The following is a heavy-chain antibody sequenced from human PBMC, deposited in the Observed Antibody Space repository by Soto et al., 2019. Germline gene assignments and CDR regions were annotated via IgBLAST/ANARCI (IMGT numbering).Heavy chain of an antibody. D-gene: IGHD3-10*01. CDR3: ARVGGFGATTIDY. J-gene: IGHJ4*02. CDR1: GGSISSGDYY. CDR2: IYYSGST. Sequence: QVQLQESGPGLVKPSQTLSLTCTVSGGSISSGDYYWNWIRQPPGKGLEWFGYIYYSGSTYYNPSLKSRVTISVDTSKNQFSLKPSSVTAADTAVYYCARVGGFGATTIDYWGQGTLVTVSS. V-gene: IGHV4-30-4*01.